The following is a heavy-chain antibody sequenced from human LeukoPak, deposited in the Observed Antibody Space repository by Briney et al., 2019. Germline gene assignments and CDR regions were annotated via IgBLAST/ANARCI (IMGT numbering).Heavy chain of an antibody. J-gene: IGHJ3*02. CDR2: INPSTGTK. V-gene: IGHV1-46*01. CDR3: ARLGYGEAFDI. D-gene: IGHD5-18*01. CDR1: GYSFTTYF. Sequence: ASVKVSCKASGYSFTTYFVHWVRQAPGQGLEWMGVINPSTGTKTYAQKFQGRVTTTRDTSTSTVYMELSSLISEDTAVYYCARLGYGEAFDIWGPGTMVTVSS.